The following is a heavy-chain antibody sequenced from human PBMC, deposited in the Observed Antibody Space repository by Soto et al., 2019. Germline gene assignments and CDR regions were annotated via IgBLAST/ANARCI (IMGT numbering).Heavy chain of an antibody. CDR3: ARLSMVRGVTPAAFDI. Sequence: GESLKISCKGSGYSFPTYWIGWVRQMPGKGLEWMGIIYPGDSDTRYSPSFQGHVTISADKSISTAYLQWSSLKASDTAMYYCARLSMVRGVTPAAFDIWGQGTMVTVSS. J-gene: IGHJ3*02. CDR1: GYSFPTYW. CDR2: IYPGDSDT. D-gene: IGHD3-10*01. V-gene: IGHV5-51*01.